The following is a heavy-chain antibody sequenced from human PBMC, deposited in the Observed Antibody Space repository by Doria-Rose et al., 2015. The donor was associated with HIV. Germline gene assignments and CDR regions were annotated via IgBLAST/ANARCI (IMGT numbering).Heavy chain of an antibody. D-gene: IGHD3-3*01. V-gene: IGHV4-31*02. J-gene: IGHJ4*02. Sequence: TGTSDSSPSLKSRLNMAVDTSKNQFSLKLSSVTVADTAVYYCARMGSYRELDYWGQGALVIVSA. CDR3: ARMGSYRELDY. CDR2: TGTS.